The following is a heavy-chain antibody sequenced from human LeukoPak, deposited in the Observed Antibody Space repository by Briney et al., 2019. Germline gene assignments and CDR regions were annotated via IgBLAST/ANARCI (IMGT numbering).Heavy chain of an antibody. CDR3: ARYRGRFGVVNGFYNWFDP. J-gene: IGHJ5*02. V-gene: IGHV4-30-2*01. CDR2: IYHSGST. CDR1: GGSISSGGYY. Sequence: SETLSLTCTVSGGSISSGGYYWSWIRQPPGKGLEWIGYIYHSGSTYYNPSLKSRVTISVDRSKNQFSLKLSSVTAADTAVYYCARYRGRFGVVNGFYNWFDPWGQGTLVTVSS. D-gene: IGHD3-3*01.